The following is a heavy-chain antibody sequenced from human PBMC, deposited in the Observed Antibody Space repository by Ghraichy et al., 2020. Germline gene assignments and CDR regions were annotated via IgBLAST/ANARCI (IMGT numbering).Heavy chain of an antibody. J-gene: IGHJ4*02. CDR1: GFSLSTSGVA. CDR3: AHTGTVAAGRYYLDY. D-gene: IGHD3-9*01. V-gene: IGHV2-5*02. CDR2: IYLDDDK. Sequence: SGPTLVKPTQTLTLTCTFSGFSLSTSGVAVDWIRQPPRKALEWLALIYLDDDKRYSPSLKSRLTITKDTSKNQVVLTMTNMDPVDTATYYCAHTGTVAAGRYYLDYWGQGTLVTVSS.